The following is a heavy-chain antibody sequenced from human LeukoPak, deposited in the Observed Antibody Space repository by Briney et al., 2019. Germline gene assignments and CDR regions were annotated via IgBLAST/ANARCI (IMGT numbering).Heavy chain of an antibody. V-gene: IGHV4-61*02. D-gene: IGHD3-9*01. Sequence: SETLSLTCTVSGGSISSGSYYWSWFRQPAGTGLEWLGRIYTSGSTNYNPSLKSRVTISVDTSKNQFSLKLSSVTAADTAVYYCARDGNGVRYNWFDPWGQGTLVTVSS. CDR2: IYTSGST. CDR3: ARDGNGVRYNWFDP. CDR1: GGSISSGSYY. J-gene: IGHJ5*02.